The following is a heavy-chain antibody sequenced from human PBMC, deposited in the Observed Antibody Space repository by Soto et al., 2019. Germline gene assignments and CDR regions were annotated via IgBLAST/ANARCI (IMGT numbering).Heavy chain of an antibody. Sequence: SETLSLTCAVYGRSYRGYYWTWIRQPPGTGLEWIGEINHSGSTNYNPSLKSRVTISVDTSKNQFSLKLTSVTAADTAVYYCAKDSGYNYGYFRWFDPWGQGTLVTVS. V-gene: IGHV4-34*01. J-gene: IGHJ5*02. CDR2: INHSGST. CDR1: GRSYRGYY. D-gene: IGHD5-18*01. CDR3: AKDSGYNYGYFRWFDP.